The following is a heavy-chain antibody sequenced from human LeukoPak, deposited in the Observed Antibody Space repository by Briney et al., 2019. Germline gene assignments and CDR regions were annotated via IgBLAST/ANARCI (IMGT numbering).Heavy chain of an antibody. CDR1: GGTFTSYA. V-gene: IGHV1-69*13. D-gene: IGHD4-23*01. CDR3: ASGPTTVVIPFDY. CDR2: IIPIFGTA. Sequence: GASVKVSCKASGGTFTSYAISWVRQAPGQGLEWMGGIIPIFGTANYAQKFQGRVTITADESTSTAYMELSSLRSEDTAVYYCASGPTTVVIPFDYWGQGTLVTVSS. J-gene: IGHJ4*02.